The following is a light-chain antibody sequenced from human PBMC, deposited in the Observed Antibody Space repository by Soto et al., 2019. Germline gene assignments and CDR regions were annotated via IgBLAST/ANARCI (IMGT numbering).Light chain of an antibody. Sequence: QSALTQPASVSGSPGQSITISCTGTSSDVGAYNFVSWYPPHPGKVPKLMIFDVSRRPSGVSDRFSGAKSGNTASLTISGLQAEDEGDYYCSSYTSSSTHVFGSGTKLTVL. CDR3: SSYTSSSTHV. CDR2: DVS. CDR1: SSDVGAYNF. J-gene: IGLJ1*01. V-gene: IGLV2-14*03.